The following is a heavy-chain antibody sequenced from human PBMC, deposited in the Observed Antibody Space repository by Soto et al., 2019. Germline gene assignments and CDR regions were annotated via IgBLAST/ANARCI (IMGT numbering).Heavy chain of an antibody. CDR2: ISYDGSNK. V-gene: IGHV3-30*18. J-gene: IGHJ4*02. CDR3: AKDEKHSSGWYGGYYFDY. D-gene: IGHD6-19*01. Sequence: LRLSCAASGFTFSSYGMHWVRQAPGKGLEWVAVISYDGSNKYYADSVKGRFTISRDNSKNTLYLQMNSLRAEDTAVYYCAKDEKHSSGWYGGYYFDYWGQGTLVTVSS. CDR1: GFTFSSYG.